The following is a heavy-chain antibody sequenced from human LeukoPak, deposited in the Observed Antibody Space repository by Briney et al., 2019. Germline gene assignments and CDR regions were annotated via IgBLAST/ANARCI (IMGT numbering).Heavy chain of an antibody. D-gene: IGHD3-10*01. J-gene: IGHJ6*02. V-gene: IGHV3-23*01. CDR2: ISGSGSGT. CDR3: AKEKAGFGELIALGLDV. Sequence: GGSLRLSCEASGFVFSNFALPWVRQGTGKGLEWVSSISGSGSGTYYTDSVKGRFTISRDNSKNTMYLQLNSLRAEDTAVYYCAKEKAGFGELIALGLDVWGQGTTVIVS. CDR1: GFVFSNFA.